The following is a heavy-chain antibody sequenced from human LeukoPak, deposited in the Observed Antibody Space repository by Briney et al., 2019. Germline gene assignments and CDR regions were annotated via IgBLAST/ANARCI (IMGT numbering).Heavy chain of an antibody. CDR1: GGSISSYY. J-gene: IGHJ3*01. Sequence: SETLSLTCTVSGGSISSYYWSWIRQPPGKGLEWIGYIYYSGSTNYSPSLKSRVTISGDTSKNQFSLKLSSVTAADTAVYYCARISSSNWYNERGAFDVWGQGTMVTVSS. CDR2: IYYSGST. D-gene: IGHD6-13*01. CDR3: ARISSSNWYNERGAFDV. V-gene: IGHV4-59*01.